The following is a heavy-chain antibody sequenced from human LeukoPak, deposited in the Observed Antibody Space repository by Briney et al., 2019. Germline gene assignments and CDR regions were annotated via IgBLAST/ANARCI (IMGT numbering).Heavy chain of an antibody. CDR2: ISGSGGST. CDR1: GFTFSSYA. D-gene: IGHD2-2*01. Sequence: GGSLRLSCAASGFTFSSYAMSWVRQAPGKGLEWVSAISGSGGSTYYADPVKGRFTISRDNSKSALYLQMNSLRAEDTAVYYYAKAQGRFRVQLLFIRGGPGPYFDYWGQGTLVTVSS. V-gene: IGHV3-23*01. J-gene: IGHJ4*02. CDR3: AKAQGRFRVQLLFIRGGPGPYFDY.